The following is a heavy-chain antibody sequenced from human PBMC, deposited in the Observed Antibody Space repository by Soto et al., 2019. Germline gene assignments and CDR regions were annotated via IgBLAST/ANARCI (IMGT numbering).Heavy chain of an antibody. V-gene: IGHV1-58*01. CDR2: IVVGSGNT. D-gene: IGHD3-22*01. CDR3: AADPLWGYYFDFDY. CDR1: GFTFTSSA. Sequence: ASVKVSCKASGFTFTSSAVQWVRQARGQRLEWIGWIVVGSGNTNYAQKFQERVTITRDMSTSTAYMELSSLRSEDTAVYYCAADPLWGYYFDFDYWGQGTLVTVSS. J-gene: IGHJ4*02.